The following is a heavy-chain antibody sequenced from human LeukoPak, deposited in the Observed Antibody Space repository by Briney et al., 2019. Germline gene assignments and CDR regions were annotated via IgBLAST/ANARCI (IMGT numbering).Heavy chain of an antibody. V-gene: IGHV4-59*12. CDR1: GGAISSYY. CDR2: IYNSGST. J-gene: IGHJ3*02. CDR3: ARGGGDNWNFRAFDI. Sequence: SETLSLTCTVSGGAISSYYWSWIRQPPGKGLEWIGYIYNSGSTNYNPSLKSRVTISVDTSKNQFSLKLSSVTAADTAVYYCARGGGDNWNFRAFDIWGQGTMVTVSS. D-gene: IGHD1-7*01.